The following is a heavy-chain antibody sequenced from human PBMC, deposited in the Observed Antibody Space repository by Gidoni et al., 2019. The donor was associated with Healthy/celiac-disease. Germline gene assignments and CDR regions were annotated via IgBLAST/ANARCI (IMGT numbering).Heavy chain of an antibody. CDR1: GFTFSSYA. CDR3: ARGGFSVASPEIDY. D-gene: IGHD2-15*01. J-gene: IGHJ4*02. Sequence: EVQLLESGGGLVQHGVSLSLPCSASGFTFSSYAMSWVRQAPGKGLWLVSAISGSGGSTYYADSVKGRFTISRDNSKNTLYLQMNSLRAEDTAVYYCARGGFSVASPEIDYWGQGTLVTVSS. CDR2: ISGSGGST. V-gene: IGHV3-23*01.